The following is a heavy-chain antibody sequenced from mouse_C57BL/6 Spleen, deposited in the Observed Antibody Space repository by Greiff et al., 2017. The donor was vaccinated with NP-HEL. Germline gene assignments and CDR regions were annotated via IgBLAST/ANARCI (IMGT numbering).Heavy chain of an antibody. V-gene: IGHV3-6*01. J-gene: IGHJ4*01. CDR1: SYSITSGYY. Sequence: EVQLQQSGPGLVKPSHSLSLTCSVTSYSITSGYYWNWIRQFPGNKLEWMGYISYDGSNNYNPSLKNRISITRDTSKNQFFLKLNSVTTEDTATYYSARKLRYSMDYWGQGTSVTVSS. D-gene: IGHD1-1*01. CDR2: ISYDGSN. CDR3: ARKLRYSMDY.